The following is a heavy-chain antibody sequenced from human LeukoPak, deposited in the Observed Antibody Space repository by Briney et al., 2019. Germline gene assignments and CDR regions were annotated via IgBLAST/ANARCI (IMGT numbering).Heavy chain of an antibody. CDR1: GYTFTSYG. CDR3: ARVRGYYDSSGPRDY. J-gene: IGHJ4*02. Sequence: ASVKVSCKASGYTFTSYGISWVRQAPGQGLEWMGWISAYNGNTNYAQKPQGRVTMTTDTSTSTAYMELRSLRSDDTALYYCARVRGYYDSSGPRDYWGQGTLVTVSS. V-gene: IGHV1-18*01. CDR2: ISAYNGNT. D-gene: IGHD3-22*01.